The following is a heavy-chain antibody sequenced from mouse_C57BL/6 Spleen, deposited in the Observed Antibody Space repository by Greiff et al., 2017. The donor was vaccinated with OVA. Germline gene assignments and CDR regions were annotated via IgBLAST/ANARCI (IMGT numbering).Heavy chain of an antibody. Sequence: QVQLKQPGAELVKPGASVKLSCKASGYTFTSYWMQWVKQRPGQGLEWIGEIDPSDSYTNYNQKFKGKATLTVDTSSSTAYMQLSSLTSEDSAVYYCARNYYSNYPAWFAYWGQGTLVTVSA. J-gene: IGHJ3*01. V-gene: IGHV1-50*01. CDR3: ARNYYSNYPAWFAY. D-gene: IGHD2-5*01. CDR1: GYTFTSYW. CDR2: IDPSDSYT.